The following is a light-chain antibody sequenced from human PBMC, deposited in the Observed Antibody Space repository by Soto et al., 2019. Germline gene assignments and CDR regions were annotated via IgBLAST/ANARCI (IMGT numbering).Light chain of an antibody. CDR3: QRYDISPFP. CDR2: GAS. V-gene: IGKV3-20*01. CDR1: QSVSSTY. Sequence: EIVLTQSPGTLSLSPGERATLSCRASQSVSSTYLAWYQQKPGQAPRHLIYGASSRATGIPDRFSGSGSGTDFPLTISRLEPEDFAVYYCQRYDISPFPFGQGTKLEIK. J-gene: IGKJ2*01.